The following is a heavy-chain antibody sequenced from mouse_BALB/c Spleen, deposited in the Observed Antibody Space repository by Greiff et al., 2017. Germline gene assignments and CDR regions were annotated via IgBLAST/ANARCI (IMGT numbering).Heavy chain of an antibody. CDR1: GFSLTSYG. D-gene: IGHD1-3*01. V-gene: IGHV2-9*02. Sequence: VNLVESGPGLVAPSQSLSITCTVSGFSLTSYGVHWVRQPPGKGLEWLGVIWAGGSTNYNSALMSRLSISKDNSKSQVFLKMNSLQTDDTAMYYCARDGGLKAMDYWGQGTSVTVSS. J-gene: IGHJ4*01. CDR3: ARDGGLKAMDY. CDR2: IWAGGST.